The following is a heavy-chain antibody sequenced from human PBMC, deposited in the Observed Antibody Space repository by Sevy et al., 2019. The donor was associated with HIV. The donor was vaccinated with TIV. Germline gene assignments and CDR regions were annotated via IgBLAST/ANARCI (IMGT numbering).Heavy chain of an antibody. J-gene: IGHJ4*02. CDR3: ATPTGAAGTGFDY. CDR1: GYTLTELS. CDR2: FDPEDGET. Sequence: GSVKVSCKVSGYTLTELSMHWVRQAPGKGIEWMVGFDPEDGETISAQKFQGRVTMTEDISTDTAYMELSSLRSEDTAVYYCATPTGAAGTGFDYWGQGTLVTVSS. V-gene: IGHV1-24*01. D-gene: IGHD6-13*01.